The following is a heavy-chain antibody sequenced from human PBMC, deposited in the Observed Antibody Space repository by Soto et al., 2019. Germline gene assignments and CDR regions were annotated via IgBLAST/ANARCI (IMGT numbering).Heavy chain of an antibody. CDR2: IRSKAYGGTT. D-gene: IGHD2-8*01. J-gene: IGHJ5*02. CDR3: TRGQDIVLMVYAALGNWFDP. Sequence: GGSLRFSCTASGFTFGDYAMSWFRQAPGKGLEWVGFIRSKAYGGTTEYAASVKGRFTISRDDSKSIAYLQMNSLKTEDTAVYYCTRGQDIVLMVYAALGNWFDPWGQGTLVTVSS. V-gene: IGHV3-49*03. CDR1: GFTFGDYA.